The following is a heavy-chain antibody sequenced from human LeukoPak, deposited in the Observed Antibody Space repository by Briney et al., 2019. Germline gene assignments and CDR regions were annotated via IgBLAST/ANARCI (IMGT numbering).Heavy chain of an antibody. CDR1: GYSFTSYW. J-gene: IGHJ4*02. CDR3: ARQRGDYYDSSCYFDY. V-gene: IGHV5-51*01. CDR2: IYPGDSDT. D-gene: IGHD3-22*01. Sequence: GESLKISCKGSGYSFTSYWIGWVRQMPGKGLEWMGIIYPGDSDTRYSPSFQGQVTISADKSISTAYLQWSSLKASDTAMYYCARQRGDYYDSSCYFDYWGQGTLVTVSS.